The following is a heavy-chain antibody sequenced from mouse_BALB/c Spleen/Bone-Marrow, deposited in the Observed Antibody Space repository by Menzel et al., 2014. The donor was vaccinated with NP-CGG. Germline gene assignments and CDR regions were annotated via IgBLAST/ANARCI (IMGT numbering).Heavy chain of an antibody. CDR3: TRWGVYDYDGGFAY. V-gene: IGHV1-5*01. J-gene: IGHJ3*01. D-gene: IGHD2-4*01. CDR1: GYSFISYW. Sequence: EVKVVESGSVLARPGASVKMSCKASGYSFISYWMHWVKQRPGQGLEWIGAIYPGNSDASYNQKVKGKAKLTAVTSASTAYMELSSLTNEDSVVYYCTRWGVYDYDGGFAYWGQGTLVTVSA. CDR2: IYPGNSDA.